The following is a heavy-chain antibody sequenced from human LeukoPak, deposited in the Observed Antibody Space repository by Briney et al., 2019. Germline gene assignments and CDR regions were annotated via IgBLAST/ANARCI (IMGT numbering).Heavy chain of an antibody. Sequence: ASVKVSCKASGYTFTGYYMHWVRQAPGQGLEWMGWINPNSGGTNYAQKFQGRVTMTRDTSISTAYMELSRLRSEDTAVYYCARHYSSGWGLYYYGMDVWGQGTTVTVSS. CDR1: GYTFTGYY. D-gene: IGHD6-19*01. CDR3: ARHYSSGWGLYYYGMDV. J-gene: IGHJ6*02. V-gene: IGHV1-2*02. CDR2: INPNSGGT.